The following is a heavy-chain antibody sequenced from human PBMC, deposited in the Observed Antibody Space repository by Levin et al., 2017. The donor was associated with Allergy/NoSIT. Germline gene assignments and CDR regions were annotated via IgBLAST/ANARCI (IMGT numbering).Heavy chain of an antibody. CDR1: GGSISSGSYY. Sequence: TLSLTCNVSGGSISSGSYYWSWIRQPAGKGLQWIGRIYTSGSTNYNPSLNGRVTISLDTSKNHLSLKLSSVTAADTAVYYCARDPWGASFWFDPWGQGILVTVSS. D-gene: IGHD3-16*01. J-gene: IGHJ5*02. CDR3: ARDPWGASFWFDP. CDR2: IYTSGST. V-gene: IGHV4-61*02.